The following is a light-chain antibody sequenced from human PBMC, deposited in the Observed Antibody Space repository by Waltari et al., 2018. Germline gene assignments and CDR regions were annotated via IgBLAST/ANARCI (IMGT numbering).Light chain of an antibody. V-gene: IGKV3-20*01. CDR2: STD. CDR3: RQYDGIVVT. Sequence: EIVLTQSPGTLSLSPGDRATLSCRASQTVSTIALSWYQQKPGQAPRVLIYSTDNRATGIPDRFSGRGSGTDFTLTINRLAPEDFAMYDCRQYDGIVVTFGGGTKVEI. J-gene: IGKJ4*01. CDR1: QTVSTIA.